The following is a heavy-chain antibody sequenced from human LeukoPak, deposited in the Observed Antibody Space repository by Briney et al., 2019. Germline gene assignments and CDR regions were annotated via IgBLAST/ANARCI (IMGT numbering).Heavy chain of an antibody. CDR3: AKGGDGDKYYFDY. CDR1: GFTFSSYS. CDR2: ISGSDGST. D-gene: IGHD4-23*01. J-gene: IGHJ4*02. Sequence: GGSLRLSCAASGFTFSSYSMNWVRQAPGKGLEWVSAISGSDGSTSYADSVKGRFTISRDNSKNTLYLQMNSLRAEDTAVYYCAKGGDGDKYYFDYWGQGTLVTVSS. V-gene: IGHV3-23*01.